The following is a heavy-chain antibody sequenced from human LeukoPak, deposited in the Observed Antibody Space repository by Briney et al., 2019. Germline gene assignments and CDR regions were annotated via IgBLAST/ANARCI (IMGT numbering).Heavy chain of an antibody. J-gene: IGHJ5*02. V-gene: IGHV4-59*08. Sequence: SETLSLTCTVSGRSISSYYWSWIRHPPGKGLEWIGYIYYSGSTIYNPSLKRRVTISVTTSKNQFSLKLGSVTAADTAVYYCARHLWVVPAALGNWFDPWGQGTLVTVSS. CDR2: IYYSGST. CDR1: GRSISSYY. CDR3: ARHLWVVPAALGNWFDP. D-gene: IGHD2-2*01.